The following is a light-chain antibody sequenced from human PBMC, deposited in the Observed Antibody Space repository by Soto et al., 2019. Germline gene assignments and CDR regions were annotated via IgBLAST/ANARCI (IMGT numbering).Light chain of an antibody. V-gene: IGKV3-20*01. CDR2: GAS. J-gene: IGKJ2*01. CDR1: QSVSSSY. CDR3: QQYNNWPL. Sequence: EIVLTQSPGTLSLSPGERATLSCRASQSVSSSYLAWYQQKPGQAPRLLIYGASSRATGIPDRFSGSGSGTEFTLTISSLQSEDFAVYYCQQYNNWPLFGQGTKLEIK.